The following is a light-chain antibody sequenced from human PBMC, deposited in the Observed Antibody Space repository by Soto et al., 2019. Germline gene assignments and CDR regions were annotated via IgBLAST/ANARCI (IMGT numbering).Light chain of an antibody. V-gene: IGKV3-20*01. CDR1: QSVSSSS. CDR2: GAS. CDR3: QQYGSSPPIT. J-gene: IGKJ5*01. Sequence: IVLTHSPVTLSLSPGERATLSCRASQSVSSSSLAWYQQKPGQAPRLLIYGASSRATGIRDRFSGSGSGTDLTLTISRLEPEDFAVYYCQQYGSSPPITFGQGTRLEIK.